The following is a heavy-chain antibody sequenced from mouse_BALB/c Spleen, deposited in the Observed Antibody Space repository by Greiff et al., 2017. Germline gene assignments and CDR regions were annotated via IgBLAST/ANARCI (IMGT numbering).Heavy chain of an antibody. CDR2: ISSGGSYT. Sequence: EVQGVESGGGLVKPGGSLKLSCAASGFTFSSYAMSWVRQSPEKRLEWVAEISSGGSYTYYPDTVTGRFTISRDNAKNTLYLEMSSLRSEDTAMYYCARSDGNYYAMDYWGQGTSVTVSS. CDR3: ARSDGNYYAMDY. CDR1: GFTFSSYA. D-gene: IGHD2-1*01. V-gene: IGHV5-9-4*01. J-gene: IGHJ4*01.